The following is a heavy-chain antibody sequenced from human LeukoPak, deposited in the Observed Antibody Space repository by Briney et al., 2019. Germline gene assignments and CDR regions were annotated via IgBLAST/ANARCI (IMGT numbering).Heavy chain of an antibody. CDR3: ARQATYYYDSSGSPLSAAGTNFDY. CDR1: GFTFSTYN. Sequence: GGSLRLSCAASGFTFSTYNMNWVRQAPGKGLEWVSSITSSSSYIYYADSVKGRFTISRDNAKNSLYLQMNSLRAEDTAVYYCARQATYYYDSSGSPLSAAGTNFDYWGQGTLVTVSS. D-gene: IGHD3-22*01. CDR2: ITSSSSYI. V-gene: IGHV3-21*01. J-gene: IGHJ4*02.